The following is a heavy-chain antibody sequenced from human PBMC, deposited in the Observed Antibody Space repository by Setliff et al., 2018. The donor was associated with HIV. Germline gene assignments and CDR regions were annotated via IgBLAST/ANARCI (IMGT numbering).Heavy chain of an antibody. J-gene: IGHJ4*02. CDR3: ARLGRAIDDGGSSLRLDF. CDR2: IYASGDT. D-gene: IGHD2-15*01. Sequence: SETLSLTCTVTGGSVSSDYWSWIRQPPGKALEWIGYIYASGDTNYNPSFRSRVTMSLDTSKTHLSLRLNSVTAADTAVYFCARLGRAIDDGGSSLRLDFWGQGMLVTVSS. CDR1: GGSVSSDY. V-gene: IGHV4-4*09.